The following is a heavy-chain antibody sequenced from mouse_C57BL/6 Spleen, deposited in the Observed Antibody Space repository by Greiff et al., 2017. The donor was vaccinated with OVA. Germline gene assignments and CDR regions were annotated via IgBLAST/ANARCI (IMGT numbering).Heavy chain of an antibody. J-gene: IGHJ4*01. Sequence: EVKVEESGGGLVKPGGSLKLSCAASGFTFSDYGMHWVRQAPEKGLEWVAYISSGSSTIYYADTVKGRFTISRDNAKNTLFLQMTSLRSEDTAMYYCARRDYYGSSYDAMDYWGQGTSVTVSS. CDR3: ARRDYYGSSYDAMDY. D-gene: IGHD1-1*01. CDR2: ISSGSSTI. V-gene: IGHV5-17*01. CDR1: GFTFSDYG.